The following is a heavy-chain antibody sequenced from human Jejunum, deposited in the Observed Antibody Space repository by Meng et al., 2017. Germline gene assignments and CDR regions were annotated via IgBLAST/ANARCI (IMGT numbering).Heavy chain of an antibody. J-gene: IGHJ3*02. CDR1: GDSVSSNTAA. CDR2: TYYRSKWYY. D-gene: IGHD4-23*01. CDR3: ARDPPSLHGGFDI. V-gene: IGHV6-1*01. Sequence: SQTLSLTCAISGDSVSSNTAAWNWIRQSPSRGLEFLGRTYYRSKWYYDYATSVKSRITTNPDTSKNQFSLQLNSVTPEDTAVYYCARDPPSLHGGFDIWGQGTTVTVSS.